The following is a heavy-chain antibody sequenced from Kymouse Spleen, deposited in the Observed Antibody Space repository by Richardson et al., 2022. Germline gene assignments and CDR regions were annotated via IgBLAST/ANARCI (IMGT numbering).Heavy chain of an antibody. CDR2: INHSGST. CDR3: ARYGSGSYYNGPYYYYGMDV. V-gene: IGHV4-34*01. J-gene: IGHJ6*02. CDR1: GGSFSGYY. Sequence: QVQLQQWGAGLLKPSETLSLTCAVYGGSFSGYYWSWIRQPPGKGLEWIGEINHSGSTNYNPSLKSRVTISVDTSKNQFSLKLSSVTAADTAVYYCARYGSGSYYNGPYYYYGMDVWGQGTTVTVSS. D-gene: IGHD3-10*01.